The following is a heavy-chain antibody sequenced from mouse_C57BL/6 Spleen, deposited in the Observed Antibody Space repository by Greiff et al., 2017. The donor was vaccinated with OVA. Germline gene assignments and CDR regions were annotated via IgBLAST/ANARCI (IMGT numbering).Heavy chain of an antibody. CDR2: IYPRSGNT. CDR3: ARSGGSSYVFDY. D-gene: IGHD1-1*01. V-gene: IGHV1-81*01. Sequence: VHLVESGAELARPGASVKLSCKASGYTFTSYGISWVKQRTGQGLEWIGEIYPRSGNTYYNEKFKGKATLTADKSSSTAYMELRSLTSEDSAVYFCARSGGSSYVFDYWGQGTTLTVSS. CDR1: GYTFTSYG. J-gene: IGHJ2*01.